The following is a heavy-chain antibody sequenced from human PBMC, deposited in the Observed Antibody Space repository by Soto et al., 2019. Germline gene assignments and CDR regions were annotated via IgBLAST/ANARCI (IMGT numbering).Heavy chain of an antibody. CDR2: IWYDGSNK. Sequence: QVQLVESGGGVVQPGRSLILSCAASGFTFSSYGMHWVRQAPGKGLEWVAVIWYDGSNKYYADSVKGRFTISRDNSKNTLYLQMNSLRAEDTAVYYCARSGIAARSGFDYWGQGTLVTVSS. V-gene: IGHV3-33*01. CDR3: ARSGIAARSGFDY. D-gene: IGHD6-6*01. CDR1: GFTFSSYG. J-gene: IGHJ4*02.